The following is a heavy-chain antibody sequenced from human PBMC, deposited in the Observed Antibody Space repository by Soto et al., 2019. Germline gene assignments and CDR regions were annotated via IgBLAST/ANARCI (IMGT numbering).Heavy chain of an antibody. CDR2: ICYDGSNK. J-gene: IGHJ4*02. V-gene: IGHV3-33*01. CDR1: GFTFSSYG. Sequence: GGSLRLSCAASGFTFSSYGMHWARQGPGKGLEWVAVICYDGSNKVYADSVKGSFTISKDNSKNTLYLQMNSLRAEDTAVYYCARDSTYYDFWSGYYTSHFDYWGQGTLVTVSS. CDR3: ARDSTYYDFWSGYYTSHFDY. D-gene: IGHD3-3*01.